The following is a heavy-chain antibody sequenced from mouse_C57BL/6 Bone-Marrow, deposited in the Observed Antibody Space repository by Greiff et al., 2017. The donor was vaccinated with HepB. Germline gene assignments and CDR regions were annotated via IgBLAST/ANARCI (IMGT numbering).Heavy chain of an antibody. CDR2: ISSGSSTI. J-gene: IGHJ4*01. Sequence: DVKLVESGGGLVKPGGSLKLSCAASGFTFSDYGMHWVRQAPEKGLEWVAYISSGSSTIYYADTVKGRFTISRDNAKNTLFLQMTSLRSEDTAMYYCARPLLPYAMDYWGQGTSVTVSS. CDR1: GFTFSDYG. D-gene: IGHD1-1*01. CDR3: ARPLLPYAMDY. V-gene: IGHV5-17*01.